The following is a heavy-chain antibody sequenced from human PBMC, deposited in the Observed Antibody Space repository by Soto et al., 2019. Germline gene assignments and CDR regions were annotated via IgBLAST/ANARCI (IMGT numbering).Heavy chain of an antibody. Sequence: GGSLRLSCAASGFTFSSYSMHWVRQAPGKGLEWVSCISPSSSSIYYADSVKGRFTISRDNAKNSLYLQMNSLRAEDTAVYYCARVAYYYDSSGYFYWGQGTLVTV. CDR1: GFTFSSYS. CDR3: ARVAYYYDSSGYFY. CDR2: ISPSSSSI. D-gene: IGHD3-22*01. J-gene: IGHJ4*02. V-gene: IGHV3-48*01.